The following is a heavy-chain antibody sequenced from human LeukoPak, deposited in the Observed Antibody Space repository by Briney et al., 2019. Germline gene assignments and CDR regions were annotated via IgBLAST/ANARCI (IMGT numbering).Heavy chain of an antibody. D-gene: IGHD6-6*01. V-gene: IGHV3-30*01. CDR3: ARSFGYSSSYLPSDY. Sequence: PGGSLRLSCAASGFTFSSYAMHWVRQAPGKGLEWVAVISYDGSNKYYADSVKGRFTISRDNSKNTLYLQMNSLRAEDTAAYYCARSFGYSSSYLPSDYWGQGTLVTVSS. CDR1: GFTFSSYA. CDR2: ISYDGSNK. J-gene: IGHJ4*02.